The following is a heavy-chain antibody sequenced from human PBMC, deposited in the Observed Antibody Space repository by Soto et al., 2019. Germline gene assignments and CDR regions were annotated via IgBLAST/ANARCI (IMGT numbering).Heavy chain of an antibody. D-gene: IGHD3-16*01. CDR2: ISSSSIYI. V-gene: IGHV3-21*01. CDR1: GFSFGDYS. CDR3: ARDRYLSIFRFVADIMDV. Sequence: EVQLVESGGGLVKPGGSLRLSCVASGFSFGDYSMNWVRQAPGKGLEWVASISSSSIYIHYGDSQKGRFTISRDNAKNSLYLKMNNPRAEDAAVYYGARDRYLSIFRFVADIMDVWGQGTTVTVS. J-gene: IGHJ6*02.